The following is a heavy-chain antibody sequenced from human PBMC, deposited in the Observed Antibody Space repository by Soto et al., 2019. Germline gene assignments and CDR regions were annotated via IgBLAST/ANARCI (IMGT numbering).Heavy chain of an antibody. CDR3: TTTRVLGYDYIWGSYRPGPNWFDP. V-gene: IGHV3-15*01. Sequence: PGGSLRLSCAASEFTFSNAWMSWVRQAPGKGLEWVGRIKSKTDGGTTDYAAPVKGRFTISRDDSKNTLYLQMNSLKTEDTAVYYCTTTRVLGYDYIWGSYRPGPNWFDPWGQGTLVTVSS. D-gene: IGHD3-16*02. J-gene: IGHJ5*02. CDR1: EFTFSNAW. CDR2: IKSKTDGGTT.